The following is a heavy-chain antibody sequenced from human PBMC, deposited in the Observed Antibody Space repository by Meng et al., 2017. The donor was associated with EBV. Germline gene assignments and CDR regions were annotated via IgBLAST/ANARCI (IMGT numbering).Heavy chain of an antibody. CDR1: GGTFSSYA. D-gene: IGHD6-13*01. CDR2: IIPIFGTA. Sequence: VQLGQSGAEEKKPGSPVKVSSKASGGTFSSYAISWVRQAPGQGLEWMGGIIPIFGTANYAQKFQGRVTITADKSTSTAYMELSSLRSEDTAVYYCARAEIAAAGRLDYWGQGTLVTVSS. V-gene: IGHV1-69*06. J-gene: IGHJ4*02. CDR3: ARAEIAAAGRLDY.